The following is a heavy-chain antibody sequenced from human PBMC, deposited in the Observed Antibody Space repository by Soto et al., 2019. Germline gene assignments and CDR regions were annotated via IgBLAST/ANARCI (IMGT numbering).Heavy chain of an antibody. Sequence: QVQLVGSGGGVVQPGRSLRLSCAASGFTFSSYGMHWVRQAPGKGLEWVAVIWYDGSNKYYADSVKGRFTISRDNSKNTLYLQMNSLRAEDTAVYYCARDPAYYYDSSGYYPFDYWGQGTLVTVSS. CDR3: ARDPAYYYDSSGYYPFDY. CDR1: GFTFSSYG. V-gene: IGHV3-33*01. CDR2: IWYDGSNK. D-gene: IGHD3-22*01. J-gene: IGHJ4*02.